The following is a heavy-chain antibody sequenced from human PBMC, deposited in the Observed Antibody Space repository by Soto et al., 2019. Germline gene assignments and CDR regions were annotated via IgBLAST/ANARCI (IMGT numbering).Heavy chain of an antibody. CDR3: ASIAQAVGQPDDY. Sequence: EVQLVESGGGLVQPGGSLRLSCAASGFTFSSYDMNWVRQAPGKGLEWVSDISSSGSTIYYADSVKGRFTISRDNAKNSMNRQMNGLRAEDTAVYYGASIAQAVGQPDDYWGQGTLVTVSS. J-gene: IGHJ4*02. CDR1: GFTFSSYD. V-gene: IGHV3-48*03. D-gene: IGHD6-19*01. CDR2: ISSSGSTI.